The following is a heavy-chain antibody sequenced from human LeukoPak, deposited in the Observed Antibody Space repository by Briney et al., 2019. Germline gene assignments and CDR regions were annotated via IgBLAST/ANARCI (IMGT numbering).Heavy chain of an antibody. CDR3: ARSGLVVPAAPVYYYYYYMDV. CDR1: GFTFSRYS. Sequence: GGSLRLSCAASGFTFSRYSMNWVRQAPGKGLEWVSYISSSSSTIYYADSVKGRFTISRDNAKNSLYLQMNSLRAEDTAVHYCARSGLVVPAAPVYYYYYYMDVWGKGTTVTVSS. D-gene: IGHD2-2*01. V-gene: IGHV3-48*01. CDR2: ISSSSSTI. J-gene: IGHJ6*03.